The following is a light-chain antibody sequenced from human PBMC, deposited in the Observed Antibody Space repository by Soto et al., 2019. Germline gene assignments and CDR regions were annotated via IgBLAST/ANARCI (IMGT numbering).Light chain of an antibody. V-gene: IGLV2-14*01. J-gene: IGLJ1*01. CDR1: SSDVGGYNY. CDR2: EVS. CDR3: SSYTSSSPYV. Sequence: QSVLTQPPSVSGSPGQSITISCTGTSSDVGGYNYVSWYQQHPGKAPKLMIYEVSNRPSGVSNRFSGSKSGNTASLNISGLQAEDEADSYCSSYTSSSPYVFGTGTKVTVL.